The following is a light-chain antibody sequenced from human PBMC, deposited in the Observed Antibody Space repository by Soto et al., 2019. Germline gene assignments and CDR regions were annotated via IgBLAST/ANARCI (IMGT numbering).Light chain of an antibody. Sequence: EIVMTQSPATLSVSPGDRATLSCRASQSVDNDLAWYQQKPGQPPRLLIYDASNRATGIPARFSGSGSGTDFTLTISSLEPEDFAVYYCQQRSNWPLTFGGGTKVDIK. V-gene: IGKV3-11*01. CDR1: QSVDND. CDR3: QQRSNWPLT. J-gene: IGKJ4*01. CDR2: DAS.